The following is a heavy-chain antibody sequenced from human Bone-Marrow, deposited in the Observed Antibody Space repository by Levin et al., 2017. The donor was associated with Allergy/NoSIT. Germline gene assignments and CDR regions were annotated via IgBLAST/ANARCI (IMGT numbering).Heavy chain of an antibody. CDR3: AREGSIYPSYVDY. CDR1: GFTFSTYS. CDR2: ISYDGSNK. V-gene: IGHV3-30-3*01. D-gene: IGHD2-2*01. Sequence: GGSLRLSCAASGFTFSTYSMHWVRQAPGKGLEWVAVISYDGSNKYYADSVKGRFTISRDNSKNTLYLQMNSLRAEDTAVYYCAREGSIYPSYVDYWGQGTLVTVSS. J-gene: IGHJ4*02.